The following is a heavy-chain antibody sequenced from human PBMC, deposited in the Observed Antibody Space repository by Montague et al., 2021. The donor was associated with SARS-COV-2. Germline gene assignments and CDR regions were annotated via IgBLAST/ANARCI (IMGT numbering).Heavy chain of an antibody. V-gene: IGHV4-39*01. Sequence: SETLSLTCTVSGGSISSSSYYWGWIRQPPGKGLEWIGSIYYSRSTYYNPSLKSRVTISVDTSKNQFSLKLSSVTAADTAVYYCARRERLLWFGELFFAFDIWGQGTMVTVSS. D-gene: IGHD3-10*01. CDR1: GGSISSSSYY. J-gene: IGHJ3*02. CDR3: ARRERLLWFGELFFAFDI. CDR2: IYYSRST.